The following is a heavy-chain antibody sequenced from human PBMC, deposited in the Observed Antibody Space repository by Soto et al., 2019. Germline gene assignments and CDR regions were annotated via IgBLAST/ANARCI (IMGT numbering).Heavy chain of an antibody. CDR1: GGSFSGYY. J-gene: IGHJ6*02. Sequence: LSETLSLTCAVYGGSFSGYYWSWIRQPPGKGLEWIGEINHSGSTNYNPSLKSRVTISVDTSKNQFSLKLSSVTAADTAVYYCASEGGGYYGMDVWVQGTTVTVSS. V-gene: IGHV4-34*01. CDR3: ASEGGGYYGMDV. D-gene: IGHD3-10*01. CDR2: INHSGST.